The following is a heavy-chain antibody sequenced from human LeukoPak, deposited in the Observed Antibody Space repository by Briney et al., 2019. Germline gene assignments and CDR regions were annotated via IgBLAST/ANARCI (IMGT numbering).Heavy chain of an antibody. J-gene: IGHJ5*02. V-gene: IGHV1-18*01. Sequence: GASVKVSCKASGYTFTSYGISWVRQAPGQGLEWMGWISAYNGNTNYAQKLQGRVTMTTDTSTSTAYMELRSVRSDDTAVYYCARDIVVVVAAPENWFDPWGQGTLVTVSS. D-gene: IGHD2-15*01. CDR2: ISAYNGNT. CDR3: ARDIVVVVAAPENWFDP. CDR1: GYTFTSYG.